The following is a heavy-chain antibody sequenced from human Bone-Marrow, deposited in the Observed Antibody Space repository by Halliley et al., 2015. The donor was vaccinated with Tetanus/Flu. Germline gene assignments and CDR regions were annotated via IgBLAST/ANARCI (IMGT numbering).Heavy chain of an antibody. CDR2: IKSKTDGETT. V-gene: IGHV3-15*01. CDR3: SSSGWCGGLKS. J-gene: IGHJ5*02. Sequence: SLRLSCAASGLTFANAWVNWVRQAPGKGLEWVGRIKSKTDGETTDYAAPVKGRFTISRDDSINTLYLQMNSLKIEDTAMYFCSSSGWCGGLKSWGQGPLVSVS. D-gene: IGHD6-19*01. CDR1: GLTFANAW.